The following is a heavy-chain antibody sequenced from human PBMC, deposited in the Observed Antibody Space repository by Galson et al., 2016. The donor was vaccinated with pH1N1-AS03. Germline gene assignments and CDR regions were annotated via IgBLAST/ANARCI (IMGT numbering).Heavy chain of an antibody. CDR2: ISGSGEMT. V-gene: IGHV3-23*01. J-gene: IGHJ2*01. CDR1: GFTFRDYG. Sequence: SLRLSCAASGFTFRDYGMHWVRQAPGKGLEWASGISGSGEMTFYADSVKGRFTISRDTSRNTVYLQMNSLSAEDTAVYICAKDYTGSNWVYNWYFDFWGRGTLVTVSS. CDR3: AKDYTGSNWVYNWYFDF. D-gene: IGHD5/OR15-5a*01.